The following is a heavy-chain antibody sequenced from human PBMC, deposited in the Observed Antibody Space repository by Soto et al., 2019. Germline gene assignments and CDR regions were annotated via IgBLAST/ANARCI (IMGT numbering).Heavy chain of an antibody. CDR3: TTNYDSSGYYIY. D-gene: IGHD3-22*01. CDR2: IYYSGST. J-gene: IGHJ4*02. CDR1: GGSISSGGYY. Sequence: SETLSLTCTVSGGSISSGGYYWSWIRQHPGKGLEWIGYIYYSGSTYYNPSLKSRVTTSVDTSKNQFSLKLSSVTAADTAVYYCTTNYDSSGYYIYWGQGTLVTVSS. V-gene: IGHV4-31*03.